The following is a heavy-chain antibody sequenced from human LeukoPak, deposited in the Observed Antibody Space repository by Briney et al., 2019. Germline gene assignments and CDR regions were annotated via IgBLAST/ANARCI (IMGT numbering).Heavy chain of an antibody. CDR1: AGSFSAYY. J-gene: IGHJ4*02. V-gene: IGHV4-59*01. D-gene: IGHD5-18*01. Sequence: SETLSLTCAVYAGSFSAYYWNWIRQPPGKRLEWIGHIYYSGSTNYNPSLKSRVTISVDASKNQFSLRLSSLTAADTAVYYCARGALDTKTRFDSWGQGALVTVSS. CDR2: IYYSGST. CDR3: ARGALDTKTRFDS.